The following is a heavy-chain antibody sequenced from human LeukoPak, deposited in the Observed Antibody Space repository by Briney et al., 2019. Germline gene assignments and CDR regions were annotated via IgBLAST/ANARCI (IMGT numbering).Heavy chain of an antibody. J-gene: IGHJ4*02. D-gene: IGHD4-17*01. V-gene: IGHV1-2*04. CDR1: GYTFTGYY. CDR2: INPNSGGT. Sequence: ASVKVSCKASGYTFTGYYMHWVRQAPGQGLEWMGWINPNSGGTDYAQKFQGWVTMTRDTSISTAYMELSRLRSDDTAVYYCARGGYGDYVLYYFDYWGQGTLVTVSS. CDR3: ARGGYGDYVLYYFDY.